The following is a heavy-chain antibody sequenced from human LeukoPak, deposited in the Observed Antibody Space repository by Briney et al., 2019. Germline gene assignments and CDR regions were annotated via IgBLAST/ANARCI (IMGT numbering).Heavy chain of an antibody. CDR2: ISYDGSNK. Sequence: GGSLRLSCAASGFTFSSYAMHWVRQAPGKGLEWAAVISYDGSNKYYADSVKGRFTISRDNSKNTLYLQMNSLRAEDTAVYYCARDHGVTTLTLWYWGQGILVTVSS. D-gene: IGHD1-26*01. J-gene: IGHJ4*02. CDR3: ARDHGVTTLTLWY. CDR1: GFTFSSYA. V-gene: IGHV3-30*04.